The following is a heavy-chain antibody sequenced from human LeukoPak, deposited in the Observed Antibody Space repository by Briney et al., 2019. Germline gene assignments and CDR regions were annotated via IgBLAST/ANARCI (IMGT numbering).Heavy chain of an antibody. J-gene: IGHJ4*02. Sequence: GGSLRLSCAASGFTFSSYGMHWVRQAPGKGLEWVSYISSSSGTIYYADSVKGRFTISRDNAKNSLYLQMKSLRAEDTAVYYCAAKDYFDYWGQGTLVTVSS. CDR1: GFTFSSYG. CDR3: AAKDYFDY. V-gene: IGHV3-48*04. CDR2: ISSSSGTI.